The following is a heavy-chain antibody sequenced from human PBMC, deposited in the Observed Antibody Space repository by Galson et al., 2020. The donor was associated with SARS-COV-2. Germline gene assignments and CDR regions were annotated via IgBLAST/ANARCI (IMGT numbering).Heavy chain of an antibody. V-gene: IGHV3-48*01. Sequence: GGSLRLSCAASGFTFSSYSMNWVRQAPGKGLEWVSYISSSSSTIYQAGSVKGRFTISRDNAKNSLYLQMNSLRAEDTAVYYCARGGMSSSGYSLFDYWGQGTLATVSS. J-gene: IGHJ4*02. D-gene: IGHD6-13*01. CDR1: GFTFSSYS. CDR2: ISSSSSTI. CDR3: ARGGMSSSGYSLFDY.